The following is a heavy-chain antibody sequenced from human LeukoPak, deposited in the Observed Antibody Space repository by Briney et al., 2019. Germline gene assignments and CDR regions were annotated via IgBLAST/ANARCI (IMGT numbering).Heavy chain of an antibody. V-gene: IGHV3-23*01. J-gene: IGHJ4*02. D-gene: IGHD3-9*01. CDR1: GLTFSNYA. CDR3: TEWGDFDILTGYYVSDF. Sequence: PGASMRLSCVASGLTFSNYAMSWVRQAPGKRLEWVSAVPGRAGSTYYADSVKGRFTISRDNTRNTLFLKMNSLRAEDTAIYYCTEWGDFDILTGYYVSDFWGQGTLVTVSS. CDR2: VPGRAGST.